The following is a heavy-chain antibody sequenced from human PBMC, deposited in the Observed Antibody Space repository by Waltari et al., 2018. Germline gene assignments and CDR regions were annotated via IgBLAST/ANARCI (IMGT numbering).Heavy chain of an antibody. Sequence: QVQLQQWGAGLLKPSEPLSLTCDLYGGSFQCDVGSWIRQSPGKGLEWVGEIDHNGITTYNPSLESRVGISVDSSTNQLLMNMTSVTVADTAVYFCARCDFWLRGLDLWGQGTTVTVSS. CDR2: IDHNGIT. CDR3: ARCDFWLRGLDL. CDR1: GGSFQCDV. J-gene: IGHJ6*02. D-gene: IGHD3-3*01. V-gene: IGHV4-34*01.